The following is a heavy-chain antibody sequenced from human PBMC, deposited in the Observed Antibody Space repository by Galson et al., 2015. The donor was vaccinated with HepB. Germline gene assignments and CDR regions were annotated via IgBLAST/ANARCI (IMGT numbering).Heavy chain of an antibody. Sequence: SLRLSCAASGFTFRHYAMSWVRQAPGKGLEWVSFISGGGDSTDYADSVEGRFTISRDNSRNTLYLQMSSLRAEDTAVYYCVKEGPGPHAEHWGQGTLVTVSS. J-gene: IGHJ1*01. V-gene: IGHV3-23*01. CDR3: VKEGPGPHAEH. CDR2: ISGGGDST. CDR1: GFTFRHYA.